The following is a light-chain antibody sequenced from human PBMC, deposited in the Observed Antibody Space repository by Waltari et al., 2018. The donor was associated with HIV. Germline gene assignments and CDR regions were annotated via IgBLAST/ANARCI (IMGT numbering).Light chain of an antibody. CDR3: TSYISSSSPV. V-gene: IGLV2-14*01. CDR1: SNDLRHYNS. Sequence: QSALTQPASVSGSPGQSITVSCTGTSNDLRHYNSVSRYQHHPGKAPKVIIYEVSNRPSGVSSRFSGSISANTASLTIAGLQAEDEADYFCTSYISSSSPVFGGGTKVTVL. J-gene: IGLJ3*02. CDR2: EVS.